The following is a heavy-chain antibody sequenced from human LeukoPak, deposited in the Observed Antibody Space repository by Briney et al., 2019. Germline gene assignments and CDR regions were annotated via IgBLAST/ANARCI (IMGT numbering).Heavy chain of an antibody. V-gene: IGHV1-69*06. CDR3: ARDYYSSSWITVDYYYMDV. D-gene: IGHD6-13*01. CDR2: IIPIFGTA. J-gene: IGHJ6*03. Sequence: GASVKVSCKASGGTFSSYAISWVRQAPGQGLEWMGGIIPIFGTANYAQKFQGRVTITADKSTSTACMELSSLRSEDTAVYYCARDYYSSSWITVDYYYMDVWGKGTTVTVSS. CDR1: GGTFSSYA.